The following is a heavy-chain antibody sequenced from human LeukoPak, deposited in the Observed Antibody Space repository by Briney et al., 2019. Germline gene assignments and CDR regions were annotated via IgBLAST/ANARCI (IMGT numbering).Heavy chain of an antibody. Sequence: PGGSLRLSCAASEFTFSNYAMGWVRQAPGKGLEWVSGLSGSADTTYYADSVKGRFTIFRDNSQNTLYLQMNSLRAEDTAVYYCAKDVRAVVGKGPFDYWGQGTLVTVSS. J-gene: IGHJ4*02. CDR1: EFTFSNYA. CDR2: LSGSADTT. D-gene: IGHD6-19*01. CDR3: AKDVRAVVGKGPFDY. V-gene: IGHV3-23*01.